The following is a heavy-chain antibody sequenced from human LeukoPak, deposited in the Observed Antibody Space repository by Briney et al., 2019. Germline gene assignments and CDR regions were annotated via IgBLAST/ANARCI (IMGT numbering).Heavy chain of an antibody. V-gene: IGHV3-30*04. CDR2: ISYDGRNK. D-gene: IGHD5-12*01. CDR1: GFTFNNYD. CDR3: ARDRSSYEYYFDY. Sequence: TGGSLRLSCAASGFTFNNYDMHWVRQAPGKGLEWVAVISYDGRNKYYADSVKGRFTISRDNTKNTVYLQMHSLRAEDTAVYYCARDRSSYEYYFDYCGQGTLVTVSS. J-gene: IGHJ4*02.